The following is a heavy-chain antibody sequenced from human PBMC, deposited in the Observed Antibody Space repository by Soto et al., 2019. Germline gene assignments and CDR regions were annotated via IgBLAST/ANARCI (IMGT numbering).Heavy chain of an antibody. D-gene: IGHD6-25*01. J-gene: IGHJ5*02. CDR2: INHSGST. CDR3: ARRYTTGSGRHWFDP. V-gene: IGHV4-34*01. Sequence: SETLSLTCAVYGGSFSGYYWSWIRQPPGKGLEWIGEINHSGSTNYNPSPKSRVTISVDTSKNQFSLKLSSVTAADTAVYYCARRYTTGSGRHWFDPWGQGTRVTVSS. CDR1: GGSFSGYY.